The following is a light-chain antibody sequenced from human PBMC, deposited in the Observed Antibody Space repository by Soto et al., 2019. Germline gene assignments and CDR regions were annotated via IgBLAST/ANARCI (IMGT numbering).Light chain of an antibody. Sequence: DLQMTQSPPSLSASVGDRVTITCRASQNIRSFLNWYQEKPGKAPKVLISAASSLQSGVPSRFSGSGSGTDFTLTISSLQPEDSATYYCQQSHSTRWTFGQGTKVEIK. CDR1: QNIRSF. CDR3: QQSHSTRWT. CDR2: AAS. V-gene: IGKV1-39*01. J-gene: IGKJ1*01.